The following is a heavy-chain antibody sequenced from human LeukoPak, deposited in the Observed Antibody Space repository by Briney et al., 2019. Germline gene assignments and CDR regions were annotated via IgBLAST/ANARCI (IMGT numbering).Heavy chain of an antibody. CDR3: ARGGIRFDP. CDR1: GGSISSYY. CDR2: IYYSGST. D-gene: IGHD2-15*01. V-gene: IGHV4-59*01. J-gene: IGHJ5*02. Sequence: SETLSLTCTVSGGSISSYYWSWIRQPPGKGLEWIGYIYYSGSTNYNPSLKSRVTISVDTSKNQFSLKLSSVTAADTAVYYCARGGIRFDPWGQGTLVTVSS.